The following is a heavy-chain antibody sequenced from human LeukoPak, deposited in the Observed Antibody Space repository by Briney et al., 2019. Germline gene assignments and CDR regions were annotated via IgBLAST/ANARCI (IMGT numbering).Heavy chain of an antibody. CDR1: GFTFSSYS. CDR2: ISSSSSYI. J-gene: IGHJ3*02. V-gene: IGHV3-21*01. Sequence: GGSLRLSCAASGFTFSSYSMNWVRQAPGKGLEWVSSISSSSSYIYYADSVKGRFTISRDNAKNSLYLQMNSLRAEDTAVYYCARALFLRFLEWGGAFGIWGQGTIAPVSS. CDR3: ARALFLRFLEWGGAFGI. D-gene: IGHD3-3*01.